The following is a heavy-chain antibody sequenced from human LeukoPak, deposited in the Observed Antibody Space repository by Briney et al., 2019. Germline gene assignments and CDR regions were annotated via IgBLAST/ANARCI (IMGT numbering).Heavy chain of an antibody. Sequence: GESLKISCKGSGYTLTNYWIGWVRQIPGKGLEWMGIIYPDDSDTRYSPSFQGRVTISADKSINTAYLQWSSLKASDTAVYYCARRISTGWSFDYWGQGTLVTVSS. V-gene: IGHV5-51*01. CDR1: GYTLTNYW. CDR2: IYPDDSDT. CDR3: ARRISTGWSFDY. D-gene: IGHD6-19*01. J-gene: IGHJ4*02.